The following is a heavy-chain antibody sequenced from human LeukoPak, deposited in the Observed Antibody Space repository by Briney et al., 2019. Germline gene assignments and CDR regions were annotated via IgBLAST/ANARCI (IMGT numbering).Heavy chain of an antibody. J-gene: IGHJ4*02. Sequence: PGGSLRLSCAASGFTFSSYAMSWVRQAPGKGLEWASAISGSGGSTYYADSVKGRFTISRDNSKNTLYLQMNSLRAEDTALYYCAKIRVYYDSSGFDYWGQGTLVTVSS. V-gene: IGHV3-23*01. CDR2: ISGSGGST. D-gene: IGHD3-22*01. CDR1: GFTFSSYA. CDR3: AKIRVYYDSSGFDY.